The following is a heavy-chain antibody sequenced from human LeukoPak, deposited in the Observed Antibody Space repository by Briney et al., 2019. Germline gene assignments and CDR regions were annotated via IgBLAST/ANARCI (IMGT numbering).Heavy chain of an antibody. CDR2: INHSGST. J-gene: IGHJ5*02. V-gene: IGHV4-34*01. CDR1: GGSFSGYY. D-gene: IGHD3-10*01. Sequence: PSETLSLTCAVYGGSFSGYYWSWIRQPPGKGLEWIGEINHSGSTNYNPSLKSRVTISVDTSKNQFSLKLSSVTAADTAVYYCARAGSYYYGSGGLWFDPWGQGTLVTVSS. CDR3: ARAGSYYYGSGGLWFDP.